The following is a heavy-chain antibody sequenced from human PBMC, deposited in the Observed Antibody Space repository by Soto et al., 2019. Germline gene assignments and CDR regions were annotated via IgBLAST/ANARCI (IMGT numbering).Heavy chain of an antibody. CDR1: GYTLTELS. Sequence: ASVKVSCKVSGYTLTELSMHWVRQAPGKGLEWMGGFDPEDGETIYAQKFQGRVTMTEDTSTDTAYMELSSLRSEDTAVYYCAKRLWFGEFIDYWGQGTMVTVYS. CDR3: AKRLWFGEFIDY. V-gene: IGHV1-24*01. D-gene: IGHD3-10*01. CDR2: FDPEDGET. J-gene: IGHJ4*02.